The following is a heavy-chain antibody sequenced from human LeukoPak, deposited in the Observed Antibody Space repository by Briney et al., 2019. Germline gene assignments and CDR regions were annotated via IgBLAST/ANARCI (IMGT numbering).Heavy chain of an antibody. J-gene: IGHJ4*02. CDR2: IYYTET. CDR1: GGSFSGYY. V-gene: IGHV4-59*01. Sequence: PSETLSLTCAVYGGSFSGYYWSWIRQSPGKGVEWIGYIYYTETSYNPSLKSRVTISADTSKNQFSLRLHSVTAADTAVYYCATRKLGNDYWGQGTLVTVSS. CDR3: ATRKLGNDY. D-gene: IGHD7-27*01.